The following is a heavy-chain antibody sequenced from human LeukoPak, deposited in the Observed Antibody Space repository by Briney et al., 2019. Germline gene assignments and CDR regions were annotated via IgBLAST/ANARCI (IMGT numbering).Heavy chain of an antibody. J-gene: IGHJ4*02. D-gene: IGHD5-24*01. CDR1: GGTFSSYA. CDR2: IIPIFGTA. CDR3: ARGFGDGYNIDY. V-gene: IGHV1-69*13. Sequence: SVKVSRKASGGTFSSYAISWVRQAPGQGLEWMGGIIPIFGTANYAQKFQGRVTITADESASTAYMELSSLRSEDTAVYYCARGFGDGYNIDYWGQGTLVTVSS.